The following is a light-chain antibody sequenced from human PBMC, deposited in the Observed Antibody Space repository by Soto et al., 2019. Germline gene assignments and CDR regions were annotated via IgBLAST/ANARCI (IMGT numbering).Light chain of an antibody. CDR2: GAS. V-gene: IGKV3-15*01. CDR1: QSVSSN. Sequence: EIVMTQSPATLPVSPGERATLSCRASQSVSSNLAWYQQKPGQAPRLLIYGASTRATGIPARFSGSGSGTEFTLTISSLQSEDFAVYYCQPYNRWPLTFGQGNKVEIE. CDR3: QPYNRWPLT. J-gene: IGKJ1*01.